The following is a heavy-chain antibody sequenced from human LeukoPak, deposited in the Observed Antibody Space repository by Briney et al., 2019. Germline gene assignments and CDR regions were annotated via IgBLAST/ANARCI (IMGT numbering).Heavy chain of an antibody. CDR2: IYTSGST. D-gene: IGHD2-15*01. J-gene: IGHJ6*03. Sequence: NASETLSLTCTVSGGSISSGSYYWSWIRQPAGKGLEWIGRIYTSGSTNYNPSLKSRVTVSVDTSKNQFSLKLSSVTAADTAVYYCARFPGSAEYRHYYYMDVWGKGTTVTVSS. V-gene: IGHV4-61*02. CDR1: GGSISSGSYY. CDR3: ARFPGSAEYRHYYYMDV.